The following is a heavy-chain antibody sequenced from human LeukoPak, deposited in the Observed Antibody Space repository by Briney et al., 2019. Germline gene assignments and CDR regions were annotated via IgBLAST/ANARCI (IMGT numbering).Heavy chain of an antibody. V-gene: IGHV3-74*01. Sequence: GGSLRLSCAASGFKFSSYWMYWVRQAPGKGLVWVSRINSDGSSTSYADSVKGRFTISRDNAENTLYVQMNSLRAEDTAVYYCARGGGNLPSDYWGQGTLVTVSS. J-gene: IGHJ4*02. CDR1: GFKFSSYW. D-gene: IGHD3-16*01. CDR3: ARGGGNLPSDY. CDR2: INSDGSST.